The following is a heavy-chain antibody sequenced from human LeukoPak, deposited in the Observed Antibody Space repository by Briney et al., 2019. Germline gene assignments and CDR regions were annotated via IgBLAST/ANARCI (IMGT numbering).Heavy chain of an antibody. CDR3: ASSNRNGYNYIDY. V-gene: IGHV4-59*11. CDR1: GGSFSGHY. D-gene: IGHD5-24*01. J-gene: IGHJ4*02. Sequence: SETLSLTCAVYGGSFSGHYWSWIRQPPGKGLEWIGYIYYSGSTNYNPSLKSRVTISVDTSKNQLSLKLSSVTAADTAVYYCASSNRNGYNYIDYWGQGTLVTVSS. CDR2: IYYSGST.